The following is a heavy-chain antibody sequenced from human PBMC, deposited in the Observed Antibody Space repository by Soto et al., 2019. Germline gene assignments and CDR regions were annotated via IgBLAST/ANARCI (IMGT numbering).Heavy chain of an antibody. J-gene: IGHJ4*02. D-gene: IGHD3-16*02. Sequence: EVQLVESGGGLVQPGGSLRLSCAASGFTFSSYWMSWVRQAPGKGLEWVANIKQDGSEKYYVDSVKGRFTNSRDNAKNSLYLQMNSLRADDTAVYYCASGRVYVWVSYRYYFDYWGQGTLVTVSS. CDR3: ASGRVYVWVSYRYYFDY. CDR1: GFTFSSYW. CDR2: IKQDGSEK. V-gene: IGHV3-7*01.